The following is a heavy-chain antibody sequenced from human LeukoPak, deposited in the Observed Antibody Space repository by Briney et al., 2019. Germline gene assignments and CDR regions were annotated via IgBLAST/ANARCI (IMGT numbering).Heavy chain of an antibody. D-gene: IGHD5-24*01. J-gene: IGHJ4*02. CDR3: ARGRSRRGVPFLDY. CDR1: GGSISSGDYY. CDR2: IYYSGST. Sequence: SETLSLTCTVSGGSISSGDYYWSWIRQPPGKGLEWIGYIYYSGSTYYNPSLKSRVTMSVDMSKNQFSLKLSSVTAADTAVYYCARGRSRRGVPFLDYWGQGTLVTVSS. V-gene: IGHV4-30-4*02.